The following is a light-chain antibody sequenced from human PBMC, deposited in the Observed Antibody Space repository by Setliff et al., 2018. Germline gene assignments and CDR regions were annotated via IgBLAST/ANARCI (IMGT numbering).Light chain of an antibody. Sequence: QSVLTQPASVSGSPGQSITISCTGTGSDIGASTYVSWYQQHPGKAPKLLIFGVSNRPSGVSNRFSASKSGNTASLAISGLQAEDEADYYCSSYTTDSTLVFGGGTKVTVL. CDR3: SSYTTDSTLV. V-gene: IGLV2-14*03. J-gene: IGLJ3*02. CDR2: GVS. CDR1: GSDIGASTY.